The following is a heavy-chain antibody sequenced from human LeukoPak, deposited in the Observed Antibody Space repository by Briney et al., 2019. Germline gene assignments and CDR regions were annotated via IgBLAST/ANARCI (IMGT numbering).Heavy chain of an antibody. CDR1: GFTFSSYA. D-gene: IGHD2-15*01. V-gene: IGHV3-23*01. Sequence: GGSLRLSCAASGFTFSSYAMSWVRQAPGKGLEWVSTISGSGDSTYYADSVKGRFTISRDNSKNTLNLQMNSLRAEDTAVYYCARVLRYCSGGNCYSGGLGYMDVWGKGTTVTISS. J-gene: IGHJ6*03. CDR3: ARVLRYCSGGNCYSGGLGYMDV. CDR2: ISGSGDST.